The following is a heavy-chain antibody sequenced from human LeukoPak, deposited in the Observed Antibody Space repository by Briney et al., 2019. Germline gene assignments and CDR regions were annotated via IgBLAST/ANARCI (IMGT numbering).Heavy chain of an antibody. D-gene: IGHD2-21*01. V-gene: IGHV1-8*01. Sequence: ASVKVSCKASGYAFTTYDINWVRQATGQGLEWLGWMNPNSGNTGHAQKFQGRVSMTRDTSISTAYMELSSLRSEDTAVYYCARNVASTGYFVYWGQGTLVTVSS. CDR1: GYAFTTYD. CDR3: ARNVASTGYFVY. J-gene: IGHJ4*02. CDR2: MNPNSGNT.